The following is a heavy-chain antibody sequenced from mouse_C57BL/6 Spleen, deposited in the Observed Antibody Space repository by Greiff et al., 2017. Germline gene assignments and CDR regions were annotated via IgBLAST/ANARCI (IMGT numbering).Heavy chain of an antibody. Sequence: EVQGVESGPELVKPGASVKIPCKASGYTFTDYNMDWVKQSHGKSLEWIGDINPNNGGTIYNQKFKGKATLTVDKSSSTAYMELRSLTSEDTAVYYCARSGGNYLAWFAYWGQGTLVTVSA. J-gene: IGHJ3*01. D-gene: IGHD2-1*01. CDR2: INPNNGGT. CDR3: ARSGGNYLAWFAY. V-gene: IGHV1-18*01. CDR1: GYTFTDYN.